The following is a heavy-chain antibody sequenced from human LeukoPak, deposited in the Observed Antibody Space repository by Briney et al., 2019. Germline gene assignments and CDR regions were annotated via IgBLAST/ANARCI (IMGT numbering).Heavy chain of an antibody. CDR1: GFDFRRSW. CDR2: ISGSGGST. CDR3: AAYYYGSGSLDY. Sequence: GGSLRLSCAASGFDFRRSWMSWVRQAPGKGLEWVSAISGSGGSTYYTDSVKGRFTISRDNSKNTLYLQMNSLRAEDTAVYYCAAYYYGSGSLDYWGQGTLVTVSS. D-gene: IGHD3-10*01. V-gene: IGHV3-23*01. J-gene: IGHJ4*02.